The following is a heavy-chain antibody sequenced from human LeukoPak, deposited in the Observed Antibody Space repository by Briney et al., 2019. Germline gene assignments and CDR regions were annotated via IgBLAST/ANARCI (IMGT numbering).Heavy chain of an antibody. Sequence: PSETLSLTCAVYGGSFSGYYWSWIRQPPGKGLEWIGEINHSGSTNYNPSLKSRVTISVDTSKNQFSLKLSSVIAADTAVYYCARDSITIFGVVTRFDYWGQGTLVTVSS. CDR3: ARDSITIFGVVTRFDY. CDR2: INHSGST. CDR1: GGSFSGYY. V-gene: IGHV4-34*01. D-gene: IGHD3-3*01. J-gene: IGHJ4*02.